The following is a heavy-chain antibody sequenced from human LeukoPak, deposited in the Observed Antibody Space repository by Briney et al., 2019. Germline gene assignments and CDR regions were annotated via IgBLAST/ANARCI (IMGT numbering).Heavy chain of an antibody. J-gene: IGHJ4*02. CDR2: IKQDGSEK. V-gene: IGHV3-7*03. D-gene: IGHD3-22*01. Sequence: PGGSLRLSCAASGFTFSSYWMSWVRQAPGKGLEWVANIKQDGSEKYYVDSVRGRFTISRDDAQNSLYLQMDSLSAEDTAVYYCASPRGVMTNGPFFDNWGQGTLVTVSS. CDR1: GFTFSSYW. CDR3: ASPRGVMTNGPFFDN.